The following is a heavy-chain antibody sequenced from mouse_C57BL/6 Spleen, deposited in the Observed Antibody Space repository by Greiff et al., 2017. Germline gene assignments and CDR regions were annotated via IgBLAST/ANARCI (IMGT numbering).Heavy chain of an antibody. Sequence: QVQLQQPGTELVKPGASVKLSCKASGYTFTSYWMHWVKQRPGQGLEWIGNINPSNGGTNYNEKFKSKATLTVDKSSSTAYMQLSSLTSEDSAVYYCARGDLYYDYSRNFDYWGQGTTLTVSS. V-gene: IGHV1-53*01. J-gene: IGHJ2*01. CDR2: INPSNGGT. CDR1: GYTFTSYW. CDR3: ARGDLYYDYSRNFDY. D-gene: IGHD2-4*01.